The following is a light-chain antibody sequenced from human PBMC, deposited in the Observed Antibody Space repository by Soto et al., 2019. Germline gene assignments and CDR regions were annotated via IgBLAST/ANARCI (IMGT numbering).Light chain of an antibody. CDR2: DVS. Sequence: QSALTQPASVSGSPGQSITISCTGTSIGVGGYNYVSWYQQHPGKAPKLMIYDVSNRPSGVSNRFSGSKSGNTASLTISGLQAEDEADYYCSSYTSSSFYVFGTGTKLTVL. J-gene: IGLJ1*01. CDR3: SSYTSSSFYV. V-gene: IGLV2-14*01. CDR1: SIGVGGYNY.